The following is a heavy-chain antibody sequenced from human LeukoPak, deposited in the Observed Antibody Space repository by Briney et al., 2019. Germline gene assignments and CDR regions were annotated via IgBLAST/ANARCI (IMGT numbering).Heavy chain of an antibody. Sequence: SVKVSCKASGGTFSSYAISWVRQAPGQGLEWMGRIIPILGIANYAQKFQGRVTITTDESTSTAYMELSSLRSEDTAVYYCARSNSSYFDPWGQGTLVTVSS. CDR2: IIPILGIA. CDR3: ARSNSSYFDP. CDR1: GGTFSSYA. V-gene: IGHV1-69*04. J-gene: IGHJ5*02. D-gene: IGHD6-13*01.